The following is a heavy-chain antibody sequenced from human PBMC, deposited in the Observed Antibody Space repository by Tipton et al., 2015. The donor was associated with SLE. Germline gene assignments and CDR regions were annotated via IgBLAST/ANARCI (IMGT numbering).Heavy chain of an antibody. CDR1: GFTFSNYA. CDR2: ISGSGVGT. D-gene: IGHD6-13*01. J-gene: IGHJ6*02. V-gene: IGHV3-23*01. CDR3: AREISSSQGMDV. Sequence: SLRLSCAASGFTFSNYAMSWVRQAPGKGLEWVLVISGSGVGTNYADSVKGRFTISRDSAKNSLYLQMDSLRAEDTAVYYCAREISSSQGMDVWGQGTTVTVSS.